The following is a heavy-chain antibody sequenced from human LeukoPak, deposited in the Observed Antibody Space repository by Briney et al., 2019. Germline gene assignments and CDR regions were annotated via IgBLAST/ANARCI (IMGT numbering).Heavy chain of an antibody. D-gene: IGHD2/OR15-2a*01. Sequence: GGSLRLSCAASGFSLSRYWMSWVRQAPGKGLEWVANIGKDGTGNHYVDSVKGRFTISRDNAKNSVYLEMNSLGADDTAIYYCARDLDFYATDYWGQGTLVTVSS. CDR3: ARDLDFYATDY. CDR2: IGKDGTGN. J-gene: IGHJ4*02. V-gene: IGHV3-7*01. CDR1: GFSLSRYW.